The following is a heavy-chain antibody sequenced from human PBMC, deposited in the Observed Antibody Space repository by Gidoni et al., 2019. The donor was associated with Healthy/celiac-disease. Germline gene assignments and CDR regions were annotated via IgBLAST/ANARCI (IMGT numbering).Heavy chain of an antibody. J-gene: IGHJ6*02. Sequence: QVHLVQSGAEVKKPGASVQVSCKASGYTFTSYGISWVRQAPGQGLEWLGWISAYNGNTNYAQKLQGRVTMTTDTSTSTAYMELRSLRSDDTAVYYCARDRVVVPAAMGAFYYYGMDVWGQGTTVTVSS. CDR1: GYTFTSYG. CDR3: ARDRVVVPAAMGAFYYYGMDV. CDR2: ISAYNGNT. V-gene: IGHV1-18*01. D-gene: IGHD2-2*01.